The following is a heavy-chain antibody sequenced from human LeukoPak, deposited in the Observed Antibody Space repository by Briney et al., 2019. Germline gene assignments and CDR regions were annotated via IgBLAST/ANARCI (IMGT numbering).Heavy chain of an antibody. CDR2: ISSSSSTI. V-gene: IGHV3-48*01. D-gene: IGHD6-13*01. CDR3: AREKMAATGTNWFDP. Sequence: GGSLRLSCAASGFTFSSYSMNWVRQAPGKGLEWVSYISSSSSTIYYADSVKGRFTISRDNSKNTLYLQMNSLRADDTAIYYCAREKMAATGTNWFDPWGQGTLVTVSS. CDR1: GFTFSSYS. J-gene: IGHJ5*02.